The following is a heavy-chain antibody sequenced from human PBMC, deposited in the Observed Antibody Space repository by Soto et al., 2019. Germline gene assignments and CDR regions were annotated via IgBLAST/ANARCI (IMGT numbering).Heavy chain of an antibody. CDR1: GYTFINCY. Sequence: ASVELCCKDSGYTFINCYMHWVRQAPGQGFEWMGRISPKSGGTNYAQKFQGRVSMTWDTSLKTAYMELSSLMSDDTAVYYCARPPGYISDWHYFDLWGQGTLVTVSS. D-gene: IGHD2-21*02. J-gene: IGHJ4*02. CDR3: ARPPGYISDWHYFDL. CDR2: ISPKSGGT. V-gene: IGHV1-2*02.